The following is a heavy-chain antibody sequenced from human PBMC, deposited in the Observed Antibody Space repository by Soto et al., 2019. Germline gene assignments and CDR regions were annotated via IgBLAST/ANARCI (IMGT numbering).Heavy chain of an antibody. J-gene: IGHJ4*02. Sequence: ASVKVSCKASGYTFTSYYISWVRQAPGQGLEWMGWISGYNGNTNYAQKLQGRVTITRDTSASTAYMELSSLRSEDTAVYYCARGVSWGQFDYWGQGTLVTVSS. D-gene: IGHD2-15*01. CDR1: GYTFTSYY. CDR2: ISGYNGNT. V-gene: IGHV1-18*01. CDR3: ARGVSWGQFDY.